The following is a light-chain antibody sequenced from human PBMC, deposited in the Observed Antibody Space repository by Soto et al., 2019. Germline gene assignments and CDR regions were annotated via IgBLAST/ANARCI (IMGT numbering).Light chain of an antibody. J-gene: IGKJ5*01. Sequence: TQMTQSPLSLSASVGEKIIITCRASRDVGSDVSWYQQKPGQAPKLVIYAASNLYTGVPSRFSGSGSGTEFTLTISSLQPDDFATYYCQQYNSYSPITFGQGTRLEIK. CDR1: RDVGSD. CDR2: AAS. V-gene: IGKV1-17*01. CDR3: QQYNSYSPIT.